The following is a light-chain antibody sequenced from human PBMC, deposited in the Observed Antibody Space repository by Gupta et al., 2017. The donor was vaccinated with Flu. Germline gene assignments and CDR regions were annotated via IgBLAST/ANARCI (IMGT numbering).Light chain of an antibody. CDR3: NSRDSTDNHQAV. J-gene: IGLJ2*01. CDR1: SLSNSY. Sequence: SSELTQDPAVSVALVQTVRITCQGDSLSNSYASWYQQKPGQAPVLVIYAKNIRPSGIPDRFSGSSSGNTASLTITGAQAEDEADYYCNSRDSTDNHQAVFGGGTKLTVL. V-gene: IGLV3-19*01. CDR2: AKN.